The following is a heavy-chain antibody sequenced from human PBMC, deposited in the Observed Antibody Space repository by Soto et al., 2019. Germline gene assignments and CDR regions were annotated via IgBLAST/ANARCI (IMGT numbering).Heavy chain of an antibody. Sequence: QVQLVQSGAEVKKPGASVEVSCKASGFTFNTYSMHWVRQPPGKGLEWLAAIWYDGTQKYYADSVKGRFIISRDNSKKTLYLEMNSLRAEDTAVYYCARAGGTTVTGLWHFDSWGQGTLVTVSS. D-gene: IGHD4-17*01. CDR1: GFTFNTYS. V-gene: IGHV3-33*01. CDR2: IWYDGTQK. J-gene: IGHJ4*02. CDR3: ARAGGTTVTGLWHFDS.